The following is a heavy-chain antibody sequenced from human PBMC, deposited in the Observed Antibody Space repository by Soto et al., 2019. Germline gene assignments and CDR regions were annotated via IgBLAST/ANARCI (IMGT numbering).Heavy chain of an antibody. CDR2: ISWNGGRK. CDR1: GFTFDDYA. Sequence: PGGSLRLSCAASGFTFDDYAMHWVRQTPGKGLEWVSGISWNGGRKVYADSVKGRFTISRDNAKNSLYLQMNSLRAEDTALYYCAKAESSSAPYYDFWGQGTQVTVSS. CDR3: AKAESSSAPYYDF. V-gene: IGHV3-9*01. D-gene: IGHD6-13*01. J-gene: IGHJ4*02.